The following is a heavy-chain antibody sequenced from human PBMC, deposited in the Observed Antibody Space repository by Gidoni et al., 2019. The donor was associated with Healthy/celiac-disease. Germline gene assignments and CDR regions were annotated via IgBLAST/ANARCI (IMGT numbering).Heavy chain of an antibody. Sequence: QVQLQESGPGLVKPSETLSLICSVSGGSISSDYWSWIRQPAGKGLEWIGRIYTSGSTNYNPSLKSRVSMSVDTSKNQFSLKLSSVTAADTSVYYCAKVGELAGAGYHYFMDVWGKGITVTVSS. V-gene: IGHV4-4*07. J-gene: IGHJ6*03. CDR2: IYTSGST. D-gene: IGHD3-16*01. CDR3: AKVGELAGAGYHYFMDV. CDR1: GGSISSDY.